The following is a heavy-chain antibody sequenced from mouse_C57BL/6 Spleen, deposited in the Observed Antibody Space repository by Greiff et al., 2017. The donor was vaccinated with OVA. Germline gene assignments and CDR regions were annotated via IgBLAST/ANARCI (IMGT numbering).Heavy chain of an antibody. D-gene: IGHD2-5*01. J-gene: IGHJ3*01. CDR1: GFSLTSYG. V-gene: IGHV2-6*03. CDR2: IWSDGST. Sequence: VQLKESGPGLVAPSQSLSITCTVSGFSLTSYGVHWVRQPPGKGLEWLVVIWSDGSTTYNSALKSRLSISKDNSKSQVFLKMNSLQTDDTAMYYCASPYYSNPAWFAYWGQGTLVTVSA. CDR3: ASPYYSNPAWFAY.